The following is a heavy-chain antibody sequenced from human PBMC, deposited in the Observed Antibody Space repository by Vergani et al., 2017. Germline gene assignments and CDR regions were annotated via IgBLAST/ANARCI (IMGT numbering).Heavy chain of an antibody. Sequence: QVQLVQSGAEVKTPGASVKVSCKASGYTFTGYYMHWVRQAPGQGLEWMGGIIPIFGTANYAQKFQGRVTITADESTSTAYMELSSLRSEDTAVYYCARQTGTTIISAFDIWGQGTMVTVSS. J-gene: IGHJ3*02. CDR2: IIPIFGTA. D-gene: IGHD1-1*01. CDR1: GYTFTGYY. CDR3: ARQTGTTIISAFDI. V-gene: IGHV1-69*01.